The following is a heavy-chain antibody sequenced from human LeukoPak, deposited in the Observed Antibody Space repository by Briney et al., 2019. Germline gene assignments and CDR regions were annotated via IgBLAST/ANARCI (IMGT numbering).Heavy chain of an antibody. Sequence: PGGSLRLSCAASRFTFSSYSMNWVRQAPGKGLEWVSGINWNGGSTGYADSVKGRFTISRDNAKNSLYLQMNSLRAEDTALYYCARENEYSRHLDYWGQGTLVTVSS. V-gene: IGHV3-20*04. CDR1: RFTFSSYS. D-gene: IGHD6-6*01. CDR3: ARENEYSRHLDY. J-gene: IGHJ4*02. CDR2: INWNGGST.